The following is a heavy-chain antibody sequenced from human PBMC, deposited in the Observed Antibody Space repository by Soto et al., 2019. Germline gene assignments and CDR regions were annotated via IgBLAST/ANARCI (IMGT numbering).Heavy chain of an antibody. V-gene: IGHV3-9*01. D-gene: IGHD6-13*01. CDR3: AKGPEDSSSWTPLYMDV. J-gene: IGHJ6*03. CDR2: ISWNSGSI. Sequence: GGSLRLSCAASGFTFDDYAMHWVRQAPGKGLEWVSGISWNSGSIGYADSVKGRFTISRDNAKNSLYLQMNSLRAEDTALYYCAKGPEDSSSWTPLYMDVWGKGTTVTVSS. CDR1: GFTFDDYA.